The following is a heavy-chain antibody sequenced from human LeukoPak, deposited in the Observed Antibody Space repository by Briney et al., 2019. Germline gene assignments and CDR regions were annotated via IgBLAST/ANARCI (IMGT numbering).Heavy chain of an antibody. CDR2: INPNSGGT. CDR1: GYTFTGYY. V-gene: IGHV1-2*02. CDR3: ARDPTGSSIAARPYDY. D-gene: IGHD6-6*01. Sequence: ASVKVSCKASGYTFTGYYMHWVRQAPGQGLEWMGWINPNSGGTNYAQKFQGRVTMTRDTSISTAYMELSRLRSDDTAVYYCARDPTGSSIAARPYDYWGQGTLVTVSS. J-gene: IGHJ4*02.